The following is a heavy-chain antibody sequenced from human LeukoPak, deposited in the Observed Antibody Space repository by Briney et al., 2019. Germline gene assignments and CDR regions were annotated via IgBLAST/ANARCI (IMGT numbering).Heavy chain of an antibody. CDR3: ARGSSSLTAGYYMDV. CDR1: GGALSSYY. J-gene: IGHJ6*03. Sequence: SGTPSLTFTVSGGALSSYYWSWIRQPPGEGLEWIWYIYYSGSTNYNPSLKSRVTISVDTSKNQFSLKLSSVTAADTAVYYCARGSSSLTAGYYMDVWGKGTTVTVSS. D-gene: IGHD6-6*01. CDR2: IYYSGST. V-gene: IGHV4-59*01.